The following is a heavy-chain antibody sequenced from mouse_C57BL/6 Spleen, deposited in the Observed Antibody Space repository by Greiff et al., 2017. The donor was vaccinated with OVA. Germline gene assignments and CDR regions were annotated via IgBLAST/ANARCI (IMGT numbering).Heavy chain of an antibody. D-gene: IGHD1-1*01. CDR3: ARQGRGVVAPFDY. V-gene: IGHV2-6-1*01. J-gene: IGHJ2*01. CDR2: IWSDGST. CDR1: GFSLTSYG. Sequence: VQLQQSGPGLVAPSQSLSITCTVSGFSLTSYGVHWVRQPPGKGLEWLVVIWSDGSTTYNSALKSRLSISKDNSKSQVFLKMNSLQTDDTAMYYCARQGRGVVAPFDYWGQGTTLTVSS.